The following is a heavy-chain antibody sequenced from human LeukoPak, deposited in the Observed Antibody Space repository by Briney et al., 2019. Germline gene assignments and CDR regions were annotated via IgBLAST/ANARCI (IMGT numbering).Heavy chain of an antibody. J-gene: IGHJ4*02. CDR2: INPSGGST. V-gene: IGHV1-46*01. D-gene: IGHD3-10*01. CDR1: GYAFTSYY. Sequence: ASVKVSCKASGYAFTSYYMHWVRQAPGRGLEWMGIINPSGGSTSYAQKFQGRVTMTRDTSTSTVYMELSSLRSEDTAVYYCARAMVWFGSFDYWGQGTLVTVSS. CDR3: ARAMVWFGSFDY.